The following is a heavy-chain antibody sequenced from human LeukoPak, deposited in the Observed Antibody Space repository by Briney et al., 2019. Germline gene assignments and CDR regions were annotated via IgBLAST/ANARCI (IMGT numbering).Heavy chain of an antibody. D-gene: IGHD5-24*01. Sequence: SVKVSCKASGGTFSSYAISWVRQAPGQGLEWMGGIIPIFGTANYAQKFQGRVTITTDESTSTAYMELSSLRTEDTAGYYCARMDGYNRIFDYWGQGTLVTVSS. J-gene: IGHJ4*02. CDR2: IIPIFGTA. CDR1: GGTFSSYA. V-gene: IGHV1-69*05. CDR3: ARMDGYNRIFDY.